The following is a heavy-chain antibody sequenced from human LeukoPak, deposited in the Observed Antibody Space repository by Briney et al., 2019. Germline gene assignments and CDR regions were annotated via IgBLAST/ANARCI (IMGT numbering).Heavy chain of an antibody. CDR1: GGSISSYY. V-gene: IGHV4-59*08. J-gene: IGHJ4*02. CDR3: ARLPSGIAVAGGYFDY. Sequence: SETLSLTCTVSGGSISSYYWSWIRQPPGKGLEWIGYIYYSGSTNYNPSLKSRVTISVDTSKNQFSLKLSSVTAADTAVYYCARLPSGIAVAGGYFDYRGQGTLVTVSS. CDR2: IYYSGST. D-gene: IGHD6-19*01.